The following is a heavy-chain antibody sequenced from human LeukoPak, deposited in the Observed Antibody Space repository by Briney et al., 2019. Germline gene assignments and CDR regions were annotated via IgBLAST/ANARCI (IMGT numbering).Heavy chain of an antibody. V-gene: IGHV3-23*01. Sequence: GGSLRLSCAASGFTFSSYAMSWVRQAPGKGLEWVSAISGSGGSTYYADSVKGRFTISRDNSKNTLYLQMNSLRAEDTATYYCAKGGNSVPATRMNDNWGQGTLVTVSS. J-gene: IGHJ4*02. CDR1: GFTFSSYA. CDR3: AKGGNSVPATRMNDN. CDR2: ISGSGGST. D-gene: IGHD4-23*01.